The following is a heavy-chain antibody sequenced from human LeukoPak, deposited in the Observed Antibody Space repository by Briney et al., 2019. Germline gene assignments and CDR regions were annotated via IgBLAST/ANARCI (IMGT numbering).Heavy chain of an antibody. CDR1: GGSISSYY. CDR2: IYYSGST. Sequence: SETLSLTCTVSGGSISSYYWSWIRRPPGKGLEWIGYIYYSGSTNYNPSLKSRVTISVDTSKNQFSLKLSSVTAADTAVYYCARGARYGGYEGPYFDYWGQGTLVTVSS. J-gene: IGHJ4*02. V-gene: IGHV4-59*01. D-gene: IGHD5-12*01. CDR3: ARGARYGGYEGPYFDY.